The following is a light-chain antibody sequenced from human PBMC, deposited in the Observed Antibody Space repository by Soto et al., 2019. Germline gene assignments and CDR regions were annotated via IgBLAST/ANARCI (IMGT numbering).Light chain of an antibody. J-gene: IGKJ3*01. Sequence: DIRMTQSPSSVSASVGDRVTITCRASQDISSWLAWYQQKPGKAPVLLIYEASRLQSGVPSRFSGRGSGTDFTLTINSLQPEDFGTYYCQQDITFPFTFGPGTKVDV. V-gene: IGKV1-12*01. CDR3: QQDITFPFT. CDR1: QDISSW. CDR2: EAS.